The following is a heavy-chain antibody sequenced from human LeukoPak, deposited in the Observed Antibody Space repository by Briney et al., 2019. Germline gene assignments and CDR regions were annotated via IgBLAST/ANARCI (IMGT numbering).Heavy chain of an antibody. V-gene: IGHV3-30-3*01. CDR3: ANCGHYYDSSGYPP. CDR1: GFTFSTYA. J-gene: IGHJ4*02. Sequence: GGSLRLSCAASGFTFSTYAMHWVRQAPGKGLEWVAVISYDGSNKYYADSVKGRFTISRDNSKNTLYLQMNSLRAEDTAVYYCANCGHYYDSSGYPPWGQGTLVTVSS. CDR2: ISYDGSNK. D-gene: IGHD3-22*01.